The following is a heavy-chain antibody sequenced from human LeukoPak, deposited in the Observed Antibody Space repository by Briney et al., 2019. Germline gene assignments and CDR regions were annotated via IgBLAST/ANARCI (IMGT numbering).Heavy chain of an antibody. CDR3: ASPGLSYYGMDV. J-gene: IGHJ6*02. Sequence: GGSLRLSCAASGSTFSSYSMNWVRQAPGKGLEWVSSISSSSSYIYYADSVKGRFTISRDNAKNSLYLQMNSLRAEDTAVYYCASPGLSYYGMDVWGQGTTVTVSS. CDR1: GSTFSSYS. CDR2: ISSSSSYI. V-gene: IGHV3-21*01.